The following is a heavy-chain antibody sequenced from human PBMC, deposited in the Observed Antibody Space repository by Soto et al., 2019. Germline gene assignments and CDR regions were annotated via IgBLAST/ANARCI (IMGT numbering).Heavy chain of an antibody. D-gene: IGHD3-9*01. V-gene: IGHV3-53*01. CDR3: ARDEVRKNSDFEL. Sequence: GGSLRLSCAASGFIVSRNYMSWVCQAPGKGLEWVSIIYTDGSTHYADSVKGRLTISRDNFKNTLYLQMNSLRVEDTAVYYCARDEVRKNSDFELWGQAKTVKVFS. CDR1: GFIVSRNY. J-gene: IGHJ6*02. CDR2: IYTDGST.